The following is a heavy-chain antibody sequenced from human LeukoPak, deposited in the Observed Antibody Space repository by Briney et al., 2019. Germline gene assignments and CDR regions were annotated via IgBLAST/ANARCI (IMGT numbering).Heavy chain of an antibody. Sequence: TSETLSLTCTVSGGSISSYYWSWIRQPAGKGLEWIGRIYTSESTNYNPSLKSRVTMSVDTSKNQFSLKLSSVTAADTAVYYCASLGDWLSLEYWGQGTLVTVSS. CDR1: GGSISSYY. J-gene: IGHJ4*02. CDR2: IYTSEST. V-gene: IGHV4-4*07. D-gene: IGHD3/OR15-3a*01. CDR3: ASLGDWLSLEY.